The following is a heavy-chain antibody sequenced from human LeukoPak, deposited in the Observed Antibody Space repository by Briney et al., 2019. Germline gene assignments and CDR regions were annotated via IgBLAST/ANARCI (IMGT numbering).Heavy chain of an antibody. CDR3: AVIAAAGAGGDY. Sequence: ASVKVSCKASGYTFTSYYMHWVRQAPGQGLEWMGIINPSGGNTGYAQKFQGRVTMTRDTSISTAYMELSRLRSDDTAVYYCAVIAAAGAGGDYWGQGTLVTVSS. CDR2: INPSGGNT. D-gene: IGHD6-13*01. V-gene: IGHV1-46*01. J-gene: IGHJ4*02. CDR1: GYTFTSYY.